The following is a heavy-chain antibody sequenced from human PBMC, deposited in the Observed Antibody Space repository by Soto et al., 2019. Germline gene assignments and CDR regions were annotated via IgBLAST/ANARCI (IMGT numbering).Heavy chain of an antibody. Sequence: QVQLKESGLRLVKPSGTLSLTCAVPGGSISSINWWSWVRQPPGKGLEWIGEIYHSGSTNYNQYLNSRVTISVDKSKNQFSLKLSSVTAADTAVYYCARVIATAVHWFDRWGQGTLFTVSS. V-gene: IGHV4-4*02. D-gene: IGHD6-13*01. CDR2: IYHSGST. J-gene: IGHJ5*02. CDR1: GGSISSINW. CDR3: ARVIATAVHWFDR.